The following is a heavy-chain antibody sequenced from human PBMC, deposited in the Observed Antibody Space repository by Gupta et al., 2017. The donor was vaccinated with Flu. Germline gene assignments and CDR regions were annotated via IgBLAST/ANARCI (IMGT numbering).Heavy chain of an antibody. V-gene: IGHV1-69*01. D-gene: IGHD1-7*01. CDR2: VIPPVTSA. CDR1: GGIFKNYA. Sequence: QVQLVKSGPAVRRLGFSVKVSCQASGGIFKNYAFSWVRQAPGQGLECMGGVIPPVTSANYAEKFQGRVTITADESTRTTFLEVSSLTSDDTAIYYCAFGSMELEAFDIWGQGTMVTV. CDR3: AFGSMELEAFDI. J-gene: IGHJ3*02.